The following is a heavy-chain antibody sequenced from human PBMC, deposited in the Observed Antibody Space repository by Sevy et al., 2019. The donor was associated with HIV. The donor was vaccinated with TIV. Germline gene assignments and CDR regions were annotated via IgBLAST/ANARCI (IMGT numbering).Heavy chain of an antibody. CDR3: ARARGTYYDTTGYPYLLEAGFDY. J-gene: IGHJ4*02. CDR2: INSDSDTM. CDR1: GFPFSHYA. Sequence: GGSLRLSCAASGFPFSHYAMNWVRQAPGKGLEWILYINSDSDTMYYGDSVKGRFTISRDNAKNSLYLHMNSLRDEDTAVYYCARARGTYYDTTGYPYLLEAGFDYWGQGTLVTVSS. D-gene: IGHD3-22*01. V-gene: IGHV3-48*02.